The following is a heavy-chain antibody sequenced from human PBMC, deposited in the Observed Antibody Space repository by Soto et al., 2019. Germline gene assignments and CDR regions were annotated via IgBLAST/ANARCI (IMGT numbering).Heavy chain of an antibody. CDR2: IYHSGST. V-gene: IGHV4-38-2*01. CDR3: ASLGYDFRSGYYTGDSFDY. D-gene: IGHD3-3*01. Sequence: SETLSLTCAVSGYSISSGYYWGWIRQPPGKGLEWIGSIYHSGSTYYNPSLKSRVTISVDTSKNQFSLKLSSVTAADTAVYYCASLGYDFRSGYYTGDSFDYWGQGTLVTVYS. CDR1: GYSISSGYY. J-gene: IGHJ4*02.